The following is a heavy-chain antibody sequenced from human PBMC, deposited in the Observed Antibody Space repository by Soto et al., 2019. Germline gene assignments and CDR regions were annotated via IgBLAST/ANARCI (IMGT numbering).Heavy chain of an antibody. V-gene: IGHV3-73*02. J-gene: IGHJ6*02. CDR1: GFTFSGSA. CDR3: TRLEDYYDSSGYGYYYYGMDV. CDR2: IRSKANSYAK. D-gene: IGHD3-22*01. Sequence: EVQLVESGGGLVQPGGSLKLSCAASGFTFSGSAMHWVRQASGKGLEWVGRIRSKANSYAKAYAASVKGRFTISRADSKNTAYLQMNSLKTEDTAVYYCTRLEDYYDSSGYGYYYYGMDVWGQGTTVTVSS.